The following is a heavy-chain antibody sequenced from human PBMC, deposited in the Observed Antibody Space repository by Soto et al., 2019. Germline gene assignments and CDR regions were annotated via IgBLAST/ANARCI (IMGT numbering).Heavy chain of an antibody. Sequence: ASVKVSCKASGYTFTSYGISWVRQAPGQGLEWMGWISAYNGNTNYAQKLQGRVTMTTDTSTSTAYMELRSLRSADTAVYYCARGLNDFWSGYYELDPWGQGTLVTVSS. CDR1: GYTFTSYG. D-gene: IGHD3-3*01. V-gene: IGHV1-18*04. J-gene: IGHJ5*02. CDR2: ISAYNGNT. CDR3: ARGLNDFWSGYYELDP.